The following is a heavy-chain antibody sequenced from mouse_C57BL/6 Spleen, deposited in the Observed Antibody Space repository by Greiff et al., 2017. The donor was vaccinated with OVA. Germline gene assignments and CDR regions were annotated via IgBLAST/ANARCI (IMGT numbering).Heavy chain of an antibody. Sequence: EVMLVESGGGLVQPGGSMKLSCVASGFTFSNYWMNWVRQSPEKGLEWVAQIRLKSDNYATHYAESVKGRFTISRDDSKSSVYLQMNNLRAEDTGIYYCTGAIGNPFAYWGQGTLVTVSA. V-gene: IGHV6-3*01. CDR2: IRLKSDNYAT. CDR3: TGAIGNPFAY. J-gene: IGHJ3*01. D-gene: IGHD2-1*01. CDR1: GFTFSNYW.